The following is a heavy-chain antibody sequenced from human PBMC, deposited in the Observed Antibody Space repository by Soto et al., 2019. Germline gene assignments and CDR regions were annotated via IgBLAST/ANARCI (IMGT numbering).Heavy chain of an antibody. CDR3: ATGGTRWSGYCC. D-gene: IGHD3-3*01. V-gene: IGHV1-24*01. CDR1: GYTLTELS. J-gene: IGHJ4*02. Sequence: KRLGASVKVSCKVSGYTLTELSMNWVRQAPGKGLEWMGGFDPEDGETIYAQKFQGRVTMTEDTSTDTAYMELSSLRSEDTAVYYCATGGTRWSGYCCWGQGTLVTVSS. CDR2: FDPEDGET.